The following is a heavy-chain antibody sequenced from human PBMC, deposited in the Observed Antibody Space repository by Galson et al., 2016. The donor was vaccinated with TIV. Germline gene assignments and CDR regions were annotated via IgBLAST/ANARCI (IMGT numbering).Heavy chain of an antibody. CDR3: AAVGGSYYEATKFYWYFDL. Sequence: SVKVSCKASGGTFSSHAISWVRQAPGQGLEWVGGVIPMFGTSIYAQELQGRITIIADKSSGTAYMELRSLRSEDTAVYYCAAVGGSYYEATKFYWYFDLWGRGTLVTVSS. D-gene: IGHD1-26*01. J-gene: IGHJ2*01. CDR1: GGTFSSHA. CDR2: VIPMFGTS. V-gene: IGHV1-69*06.